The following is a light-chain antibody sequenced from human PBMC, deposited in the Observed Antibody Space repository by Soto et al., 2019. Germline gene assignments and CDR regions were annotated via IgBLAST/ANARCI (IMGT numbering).Light chain of an antibody. Sequence: EIVLTQSPGTLSLSPGERATLSCRSSQSVSSNYLAWYQQKPGQAPRLLIYDASSRATGIPDRFSGSGSGTAFTLTNSRLEPEDFAVYYCQQYGSSPSTFGQGTKVEIK. CDR3: QQYGSSPST. CDR2: DAS. J-gene: IGKJ1*01. V-gene: IGKV3-20*01. CDR1: QSVSSNY.